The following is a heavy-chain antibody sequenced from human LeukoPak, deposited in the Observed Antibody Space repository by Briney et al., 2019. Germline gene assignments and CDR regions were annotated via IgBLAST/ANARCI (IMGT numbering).Heavy chain of an antibody. CDR2: INAYNGKT. CDR1: GYTFINFA. V-gene: IGHV1-3*01. Sequence: ASVKVSCKASGYTFINFAINWGRQAPGQRPEWMGWINAYNGKTKYSQKFQDRVTITRDTSASTAYLELTSLTSEDTAVYYCARGPRAAADDYWGQGSLVTVSS. CDR3: ARGPRAAADDY. D-gene: IGHD6-13*01. J-gene: IGHJ4*02.